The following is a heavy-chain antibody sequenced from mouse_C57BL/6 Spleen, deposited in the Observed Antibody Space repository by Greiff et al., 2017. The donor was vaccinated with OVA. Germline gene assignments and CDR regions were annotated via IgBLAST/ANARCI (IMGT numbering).Heavy chain of an antibody. Sequence: QVQLQQPGAELVKPGASVKMSCKASGYTFTSYWITWVKQRPGQGLEWIGDIYPGSGSTNYNEKFKSKATLTVDTSSSTAYMQLSSLTSEDSAVYYCAIIFDGYYVDYAMDYWGQGTSVTVSS. J-gene: IGHJ4*01. D-gene: IGHD2-3*01. CDR2: IYPGSGST. CDR3: AIIFDGYYVDYAMDY. CDR1: GYTFTSYW. V-gene: IGHV1-55*01.